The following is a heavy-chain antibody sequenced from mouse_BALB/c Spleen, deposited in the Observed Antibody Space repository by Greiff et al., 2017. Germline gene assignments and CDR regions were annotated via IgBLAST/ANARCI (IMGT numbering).Heavy chain of an antibody. CDR3: ARRITTVVATSHFDY. V-gene: IGHV3-8*02. Sequence: EVQLQQSGPSLVKPSQTLSLTCSVTGDSITSGYWNWIRKFPGNKLEYMGYISYSGSTYYNPSLKSRISITRDTSKNQYYLQSNSVTTEDTATYYCARRITTVVATSHFDYWGQGTTLTVSS. CDR1: GDSITSGY. CDR2: ISYSGST. D-gene: IGHD1-1*01. J-gene: IGHJ2*01.